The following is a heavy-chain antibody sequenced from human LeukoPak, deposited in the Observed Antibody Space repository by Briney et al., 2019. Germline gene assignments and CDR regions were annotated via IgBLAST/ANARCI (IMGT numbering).Heavy chain of an antibody. CDR3: ARDYPSEYSSSWNIAGCAFDI. V-gene: IGHV1-18*01. CDR2: ISAYNGST. D-gene: IGHD6-13*01. CDR1: GYTFTSYG. J-gene: IGHJ3*02. Sequence: GASVKVSCKASGYTFTSYGISWVRQAPGQGLEWMGWISAYNGSTNYAQKLQGRVTMTTDTSTSTAYMELRSLRSDDTAVYYCARDYPSEYSSSWNIAGCAFDIWGQGTMVTVSS.